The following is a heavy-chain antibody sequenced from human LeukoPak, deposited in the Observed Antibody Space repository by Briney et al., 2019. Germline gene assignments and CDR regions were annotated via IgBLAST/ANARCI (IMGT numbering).Heavy chain of an antibody. D-gene: IGHD1-26*01. Sequence: SETLSLTCTVSGGSISSSSYYWGWIRQPPGKGLEWIGSIYYSGSTYYNPSLNSRVTISVDTSKNQFSLKLSSVTAADTAMYYCARGWELLRAFGIWGQGTMVTVSS. J-gene: IGHJ3*02. CDR1: GGSISSSSYY. CDR3: ARGWELLRAFGI. V-gene: IGHV4-39*01. CDR2: IYYSGST.